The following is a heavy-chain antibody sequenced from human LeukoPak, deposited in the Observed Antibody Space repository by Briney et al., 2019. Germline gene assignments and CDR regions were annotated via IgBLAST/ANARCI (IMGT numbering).Heavy chain of an antibody. V-gene: IGHV1-46*01. CDR3: ATHARSNWFDP. Sequence: ASVKVSCKASGYTFTSYYMHWVRQAPGQGLEWMGIINPSGGSTSYAQKFQGRVTMTTDTSTSTAYMELRSLRSDDTAVYYCATHARSNWFDPWGQGTLVTVSS. D-gene: IGHD1-14*01. CDR2: INPSGGST. CDR1: GYTFTSYY. J-gene: IGHJ5*02.